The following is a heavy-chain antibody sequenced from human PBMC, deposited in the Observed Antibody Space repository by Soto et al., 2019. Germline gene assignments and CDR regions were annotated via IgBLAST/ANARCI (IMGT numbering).Heavy chain of an antibody. D-gene: IGHD2-2*02. CDR1: GGSFSGYY. CDR2: ISHSGST. CDR3: ARDPRYCSSTICYNRRYYYYGMDV. Sequence: SETLSLTCAVYGGSFSGYYWSWIRQPPGKGLEWIGEISHSGSTNYNPSLKSRVTISVDTSKNQFSLKLSSVTAADTAVYYCARDPRYCSSTICYNRRYYYYGMDVWGQGTTVTVSS. J-gene: IGHJ6*02. V-gene: IGHV4-34*01.